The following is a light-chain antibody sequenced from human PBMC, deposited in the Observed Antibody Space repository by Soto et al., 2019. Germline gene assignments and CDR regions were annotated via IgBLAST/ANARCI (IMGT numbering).Light chain of an antibody. V-gene: IGLV2-23*01. CDR2: EGS. J-gene: IGLJ1*01. CDR1: SSDVGTYNL. CDR3: CSYAGSGTYV. Sequence: QSVLTQPASVSGSPGQSITISCTGTSSDVGTYNLVSWYQQHPAKAPKLLIYEGSKRPSAVPNRFSGSESGNTASLTISGLQAEDEADYYCCSYAGSGTYVFGSGTKRTVL.